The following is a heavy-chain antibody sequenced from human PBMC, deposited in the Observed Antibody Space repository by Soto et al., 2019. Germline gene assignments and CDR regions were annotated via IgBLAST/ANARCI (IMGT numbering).Heavy chain of an antibody. V-gene: IGHV3-30*18. CDR3: AKSGQYSSGWYYDYYGMDV. CDR1: GFTFSSYG. Sequence: QVQLVESGGGVVQPGRSLRLSCAASGFTFSSYGMHWVRQAPGKGLEWVAVISYDGSNKYYADSVKGRFTISRDNSKNTLYLQMNSPRAEDTAVYYCAKSGQYSSGWYYDYYGMDVWGQGTTVTVSS. D-gene: IGHD6-19*01. CDR2: ISYDGSNK. J-gene: IGHJ6*02.